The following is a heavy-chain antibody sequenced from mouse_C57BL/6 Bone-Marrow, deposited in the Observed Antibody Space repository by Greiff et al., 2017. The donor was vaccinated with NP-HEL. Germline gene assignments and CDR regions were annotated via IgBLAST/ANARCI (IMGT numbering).Heavy chain of an antibody. CDR3: ARSQTSYYYAMDY. J-gene: IGHJ4*01. CDR1: GYTFTSYW. Sequence: QVQLQQPGAELVKPGASVKLSCKASGYTFTSYWMHWVKQRPGQGLEWIGMIHPNSGSTNYNEKFKSKATLTVDKSSSTAYMQLSSLTSEDSAVYYCARSQTSYYYAMDYWGQGTSVTVSS. V-gene: IGHV1-64*01. CDR2: IHPNSGST.